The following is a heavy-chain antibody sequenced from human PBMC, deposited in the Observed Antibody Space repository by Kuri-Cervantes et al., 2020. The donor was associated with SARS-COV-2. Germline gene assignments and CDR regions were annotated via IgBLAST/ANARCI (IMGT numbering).Heavy chain of an antibody. Sequence: GESLKISCAASGFTFSSYWMSWVRQAPGKGLEWVANIKQDGSEKYYVDSVEGRFTISRDNAKNSLYLQMNSLRAEDTAVYYCAREFRSFTMIVADAFDIWGQGTMVTVSS. J-gene: IGHJ3*02. CDR1: GFTFSSYW. D-gene: IGHD3-22*01. V-gene: IGHV3-7*01. CDR3: AREFRSFTMIVADAFDI. CDR2: IKQDGSEK.